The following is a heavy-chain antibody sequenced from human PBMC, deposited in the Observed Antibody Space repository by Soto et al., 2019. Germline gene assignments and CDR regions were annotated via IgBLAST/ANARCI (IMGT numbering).Heavy chain of an antibody. J-gene: IGHJ4*02. D-gene: IGHD3-10*01. CDR1: RFTFSNAW. V-gene: IGHV3-23*01. Sequence: GGSLRLSCAASRFTFSNAWMSWVRQAPGKGLEWVSAISGSGGSTYYAESVKGRFTISRDNSKNTLFFQMNSLRAEDTAVYFFSTPPPVLLWFGELSPHLLDYWGQGTLVTVSS. CDR3: STPPPVLLWFGELSPHLLDY. CDR2: ISGSGGST.